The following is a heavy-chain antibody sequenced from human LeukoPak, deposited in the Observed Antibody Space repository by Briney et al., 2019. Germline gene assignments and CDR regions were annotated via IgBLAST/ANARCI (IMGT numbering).Heavy chain of an antibody. CDR1: GGSISSGGYS. CDR2: IYHSGST. V-gene: IGHV4-30-2*01. CDR3: ARERQRGYSSGWYGY. D-gene: IGHD6-19*01. Sequence: PSETLSLTCAVSGGSISSGGYSWSWIRQPPGKGLEWIGYIYHSGSTYYNPSLKSRVTISVDTSKNQFSLKLSSVTAADTAVYYCARERQRGYSSGWYGYWGQGTLVTVSS. J-gene: IGHJ4*02.